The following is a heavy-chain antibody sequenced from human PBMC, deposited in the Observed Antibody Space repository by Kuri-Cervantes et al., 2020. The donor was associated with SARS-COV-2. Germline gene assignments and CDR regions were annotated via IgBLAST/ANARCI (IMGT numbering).Heavy chain of an antibody. D-gene: IGHD4-17*01. CDR2: ISGSGGST. Sequence: GGSLRLSCAASGLTFSSYAMSWVRQAPGKGLEWVSAISGSGGSTYYADSVKGRFTISRDNSKNTLYLQMNSLRAEDTAVYYCAKLGSRRHYEDWGQGTLVTVSS. CDR1: GLTFSSYA. J-gene: IGHJ4*02. V-gene: IGHV3-23*01. CDR3: AKLGSRRHYED.